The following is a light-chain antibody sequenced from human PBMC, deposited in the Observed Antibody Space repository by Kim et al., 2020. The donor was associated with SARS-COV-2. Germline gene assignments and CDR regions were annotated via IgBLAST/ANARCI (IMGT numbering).Light chain of an antibody. CDR3: QQYDNRLFT. V-gene: IGKV1-33*01. J-gene: IGKJ3*01. CDR2: DAS. Sequence: DIQMTQSPSSLSASVGDRVTITCQASQDISNYLNWYQQKPGKAPKLLIYDASNLETGVPSRFSGSGSGTDFTFTISSLLPEDIATYYCQQYDNRLFTFGPGTKVDIK. CDR1: QDISNY.